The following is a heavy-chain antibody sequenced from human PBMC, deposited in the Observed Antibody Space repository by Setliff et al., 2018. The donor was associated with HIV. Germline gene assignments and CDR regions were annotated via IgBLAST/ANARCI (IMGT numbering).Heavy chain of an antibody. CDR1: GFTFSSIW. J-gene: IGHJ6*02. Sequence: GGSLRLSCAASGFTFSSIWMSWVRQAPGKGPEWVANIKQDGSEKYYVDSVKGRFTISRDNAKKSLYLQMDSLRAEDTAVYYCARSYYGSTTSYGMDVWGQGTTVTV. V-gene: IGHV3-7*01. CDR3: ARSYYGSTTSYGMDV. D-gene: IGHD3-10*01. CDR2: IKQDGSEK.